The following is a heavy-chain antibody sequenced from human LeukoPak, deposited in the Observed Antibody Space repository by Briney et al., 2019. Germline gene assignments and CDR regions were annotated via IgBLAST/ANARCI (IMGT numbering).Heavy chain of an antibody. CDR2: ISGTSLTI. J-gene: IGHJ6*03. CDR3: ARMIADRPHYFYYMDV. V-gene: IGHV3-11*04. D-gene: IGHD6-6*01. Sequence: GGSLRLSCAASAFTFSDYHMSWIRQAPGRGLEWVSYISGTSLTIFYADSVKGRFTVSRDNAKNSLCLQMNSLRAEDTAVYYCARMIADRPHYFYYMDVWGTGTTVTVSS. CDR1: AFTFSDYH.